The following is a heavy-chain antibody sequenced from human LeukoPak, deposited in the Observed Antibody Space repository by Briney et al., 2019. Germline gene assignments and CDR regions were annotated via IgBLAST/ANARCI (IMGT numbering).Heavy chain of an antibody. CDR3: ARRPPRRSGSRSYYFDY. CDR1: GGSFSGYY. D-gene: IGHD3-10*01. CDR2: INHGGST. Sequence: SETLSLTCAVYGGSFSGYYWSWIRQPPGKGLEWIGEINHGGSTNYNPSLKSRVTISVDTSKNQFSLKLSSVTAADTAVYYCARRPPRRSGSRSYYFDYWGQGTLVTVSS. V-gene: IGHV4-34*01. J-gene: IGHJ4*02.